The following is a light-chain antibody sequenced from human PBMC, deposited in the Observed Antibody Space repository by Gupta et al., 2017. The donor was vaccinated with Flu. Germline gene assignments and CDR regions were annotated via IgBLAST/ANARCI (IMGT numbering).Light chain of an antibody. Sequence: QHPGTAPKLLIYENSKRPSGVPDRFSGSKSGKSATLKITGLQAGDEADYYCGACAGRMSIYVFGGGTELTVL. CDR2: ENS. J-gene: IGLJ3*02. CDR3: GACAGRMSIYV. V-gene: IGLV1-51*01.